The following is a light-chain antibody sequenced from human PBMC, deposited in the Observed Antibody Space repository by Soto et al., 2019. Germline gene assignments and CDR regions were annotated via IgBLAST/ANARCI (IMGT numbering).Light chain of an antibody. Sequence: IQMTQSPSSLSASVGDRVTITCRASQSIRSELRWYQQKPGKAPKLLIFAASNLQSGVPSRFSGSGSGTDFTLTISSLQPEDFATYFCLQYDDYSFTFGGGTKVDIK. CDR3: LQYDDYSFT. CDR1: QSIRSE. J-gene: IGKJ4*02. V-gene: IGKV1-6*01. CDR2: AAS.